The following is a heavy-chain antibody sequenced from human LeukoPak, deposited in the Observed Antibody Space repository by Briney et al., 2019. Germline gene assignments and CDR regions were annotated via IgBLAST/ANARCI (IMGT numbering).Heavy chain of an antibody. J-gene: IGHJ4*02. CDR2: ISSDASNQ. CDR1: GFSFSTYG. Sequence: PGRSLRLSCVASGFSFSTYGMHWVRQAPGKGLEWVAVISSDASNQHYTDSVKGRFAISRDNSRNTLYLQMNSRRYEDTAVYYCATDGRSAGRCQADYWGQGTLVTVSA. D-gene: IGHD2-15*01. CDR3: ATDGRSAGRCQADY. V-gene: IGHV3-30*03.